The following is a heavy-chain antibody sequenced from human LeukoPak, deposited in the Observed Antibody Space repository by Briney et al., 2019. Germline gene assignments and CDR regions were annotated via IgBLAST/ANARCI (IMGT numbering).Heavy chain of an antibody. V-gene: IGHV4-34*01. J-gene: IGHJ4*02. Sequence: SETLSLTCAVYGGSFSGYYWSWIRQPPGKGLEWIGEINHSGSTNYNPSLKSRVTISADTSKNQFSLKLTSVTAADTAVYYCARGYFDSRGYSNAFDYWGQGALVTVSS. D-gene: IGHD3-22*01. CDR1: GGSFSGYY. CDR3: ARGYFDSRGYSNAFDY. CDR2: INHSGST.